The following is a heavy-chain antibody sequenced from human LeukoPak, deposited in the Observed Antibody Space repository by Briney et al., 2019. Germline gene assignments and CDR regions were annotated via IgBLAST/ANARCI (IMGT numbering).Heavy chain of an antibody. CDR1: GYTLTELS. CDR2: FDPEDGET. Sequence: ASVKVSCTVSGYTLTELSMHWVRQAPGKGLEWMGGFDPEDGETIYAQKFQGRVTMTEDTSTDTAYMELSSLRSEDTAVYYCATPPRYYYGSGSSPPLFDYWGQGTLVTVSS. V-gene: IGHV1-24*01. CDR3: ATPPRYYYGSGSSPPLFDY. J-gene: IGHJ4*02. D-gene: IGHD3-10*01.